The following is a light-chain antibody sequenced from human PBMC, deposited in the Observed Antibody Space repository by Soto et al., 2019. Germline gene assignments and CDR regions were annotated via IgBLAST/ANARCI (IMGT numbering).Light chain of an antibody. CDR1: QDISNY. Sequence: DIQMTQSPSSLSASVGDRVTSTCQASQDISNYLNWYQQKPGKAPKLLIYDASNLETGVPSRFSGSGSGTDFTFTISSLQPEEIATYYCQQYDNLPLTFGGGTKVDIK. V-gene: IGKV1-33*01. CDR2: DAS. J-gene: IGKJ4*01. CDR3: QQYDNLPLT.